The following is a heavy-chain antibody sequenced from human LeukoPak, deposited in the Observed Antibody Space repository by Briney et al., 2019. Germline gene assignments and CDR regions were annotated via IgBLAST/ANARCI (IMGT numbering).Heavy chain of an antibody. D-gene: IGHD3-10*01. CDR2: ISAYNGNT. CDR3: ARDLGRSNFDL. J-gene: IGHJ2*01. CDR1: GYTFTGYY. Sequence: GASVKVSCKASGYTFTGYYMHWVRQAPGQGLEWMGWISAYNGNTNYAQKLQGRVTMTTDTSTSTAYMELRSLRSDDTAVYYCARDLGRSNFDLWGRGTLVTVSS. V-gene: IGHV1-18*04.